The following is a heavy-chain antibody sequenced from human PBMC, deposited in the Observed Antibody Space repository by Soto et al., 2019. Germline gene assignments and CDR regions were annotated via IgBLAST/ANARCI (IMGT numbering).Heavy chain of an antibody. V-gene: IGHV5-51*01. J-gene: IGHJ3*02. CDR3: ASMYYYDSSAHDAVDI. D-gene: IGHD3-22*01. Sequence: GEPLKITCKGSGYSFTSYWIGWVRQMPGKGLEWMGIIYPGDSDTRYSPSFQGQVTISADKSISTAYLQWSSLKASDTAMYYCASMYYYDSSAHDAVDIWGQGTMVTV. CDR1: GYSFTSYW. CDR2: IYPGDSDT.